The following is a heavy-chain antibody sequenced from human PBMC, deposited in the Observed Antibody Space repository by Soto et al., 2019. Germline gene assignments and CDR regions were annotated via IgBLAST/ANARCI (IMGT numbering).Heavy chain of an antibody. CDR2: INHSGST. D-gene: IGHD3-22*01. CDR1: GGSFSGYY. J-gene: IGHJ4*02. V-gene: IGHV4-34*01. Sequence: SETLSLTCAVYGGSFSGYYWSWIRQPPGKGLEWIGEINHSGSTNYNPSLKSRVTISVDTSKNQFSLKLSSVTAADTAVYYCARLRAYYYDSSGPRAFDYWGQGTLVTSPQ. CDR3: ARLRAYYYDSSGPRAFDY.